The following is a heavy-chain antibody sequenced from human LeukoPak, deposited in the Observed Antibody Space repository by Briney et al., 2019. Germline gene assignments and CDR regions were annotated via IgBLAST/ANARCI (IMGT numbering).Heavy chain of an antibody. Sequence: SETLSLTCTVPGGSISSYYWSWIRQPPGKGLEWIGYIYYSGSTNYNPSLKSRVTISVDTSKNQFSLKLSSVTAADTAVYYCARVLGYCSSTSCYGGPDYYGMDVWGKGTTVTVSS. J-gene: IGHJ6*04. CDR1: GGSISSYY. D-gene: IGHD2-2*01. CDR2: IYYSGST. CDR3: ARVLGYCSSTSCYGGPDYYGMDV. V-gene: IGHV4-59*01.